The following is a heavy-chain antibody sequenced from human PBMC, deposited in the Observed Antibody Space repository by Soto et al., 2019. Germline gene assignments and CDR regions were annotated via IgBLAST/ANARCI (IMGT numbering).Heavy chain of an antibody. CDR1: GFTFSSYG. CDR2: IWYDGSNK. J-gene: IGHJ4*02. V-gene: IGHV3-33*01. Sequence: QVQLVESGGGVVQPGRSLRLSCAASGFTFSSYGMHWVRQAPGKGLEWVAVIWYDGSNKYYADSVKGRFTISRDNSKNTLYLQMNSLRAEDTAVYYCARGGVDMPAPAYYFDYWGQGTLVTVSS. D-gene: IGHD2-2*01. CDR3: ARGGVDMPAPAYYFDY.